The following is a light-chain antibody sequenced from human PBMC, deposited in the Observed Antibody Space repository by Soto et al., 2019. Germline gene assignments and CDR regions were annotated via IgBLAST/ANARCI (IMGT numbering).Light chain of an antibody. CDR2: DAS. J-gene: IGKJ1*01. CDR3: QQYNSYRT. CDR1: QSISSW. V-gene: IGKV1-5*01. Sequence: GDRVTITCRASQSISSWLAWYQQKPGKAPKLLIYDASSLESGVPSRFSGNGSGTEFTLTISSLQPDDFATYYCQQYNSYRTFGQGTKVEIK.